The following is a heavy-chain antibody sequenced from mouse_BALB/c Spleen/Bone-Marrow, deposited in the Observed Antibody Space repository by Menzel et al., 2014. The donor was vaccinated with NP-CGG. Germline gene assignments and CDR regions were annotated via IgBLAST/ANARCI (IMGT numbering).Heavy chain of an antibody. CDR1: GFDFSRHW. J-gene: IGHJ2*01. Sequence: VQLQQSGGGLVQPGGSLKLSCAASGFDFSRHWMSWVRQAPGKGLQWIGEINPDSRTINYAPSLKAKFIISRDNAKNTLYLQMSKVRSDDTALYYCARGNYYGNLDYWGQGTTLTVSS. D-gene: IGHD2-1*01. V-gene: IGHV4-1*02. CDR3: ARGNYYGNLDY. CDR2: INPDSRTI.